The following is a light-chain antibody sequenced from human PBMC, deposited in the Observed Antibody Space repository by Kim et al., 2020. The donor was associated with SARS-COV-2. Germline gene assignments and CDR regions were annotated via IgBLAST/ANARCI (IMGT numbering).Light chain of an antibody. CDR2: EDN. Sequence: KTVTIACTRSSGSIASNYVQWYQQRPGSSPTTVIYEDNQRPSGVPDRFSGSIDSSSNSASLTISGLKTEDEADYYCQSYDSSKSVVFGGGTQLTVL. V-gene: IGLV6-57*01. CDR1: SGSIASNY. J-gene: IGLJ2*01. CDR3: QSYDSSKSVV.